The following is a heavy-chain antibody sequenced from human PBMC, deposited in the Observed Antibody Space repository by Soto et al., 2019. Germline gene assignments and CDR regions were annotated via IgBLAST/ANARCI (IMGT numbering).Heavy chain of an antibody. J-gene: IGHJ5*02. Sequence: GGSLRLSCAASGFTFSSYGMHWVRQAPGKGLEWVAVISYDGSNKYYADSVKGRFTISRDNSKNTLYLQMNSLRAEDTAVYYCAKDDFWSGHNWFDPWGRGTLVTVSS. D-gene: IGHD3-3*01. CDR1: GFTFSSYG. CDR3: AKDDFWSGHNWFDP. V-gene: IGHV3-30*18. CDR2: ISYDGSNK.